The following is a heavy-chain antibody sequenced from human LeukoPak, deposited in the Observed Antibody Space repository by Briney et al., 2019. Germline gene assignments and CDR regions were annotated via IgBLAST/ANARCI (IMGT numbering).Heavy chain of an antibody. CDR1: GGSISSYY. CDR2: ISYSGST. V-gene: IGHV4-59*01. D-gene: IGHD3-10*01. J-gene: IGHJ4*02. Sequence: SETLSLTCTVSGGSISSYYWGWIRLPPGKGLEWIGYISYSGSTTYIPSLKSRVTILVDTSENQFSLKLSSVTAADTAVYYCVRITQGTIDYWGRGTLVTVSS. CDR3: VRITQGTIDY.